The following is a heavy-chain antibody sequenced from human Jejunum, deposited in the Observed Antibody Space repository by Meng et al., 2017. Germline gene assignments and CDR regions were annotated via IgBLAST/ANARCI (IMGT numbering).Heavy chain of an antibody. CDR2: ITITGAAT. J-gene: IGHJ4*02. CDR3: AKGAMKKPFDY. V-gene: IGHV3-23*04. Sequence: VQLVESGGGWGQPGGSLRVSCAASGFTFSTSAMSWVRQAPGKGLEWVSAITITGAATSYADSVKGRFTISRDNSKNTLYLQMNSLRAEDTAVYYCAKGAMKKPFDYWGQGTLVTVSS. CDR1: GFTFSTSA.